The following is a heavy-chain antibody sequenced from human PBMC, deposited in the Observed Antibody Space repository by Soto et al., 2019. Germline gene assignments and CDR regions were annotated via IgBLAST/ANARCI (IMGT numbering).Heavy chain of an antibody. CDR3: KRDDVASSPPGADY. CDR2: IKAGGGEA. D-gene: IGHD5-12*01. CDR1: GFTFSSYA. V-gene: IGHV3-23*01. Sequence: EVQLLGSGGGLVRPGGSLRLSCAGSGFTFSSYAMSWVRQAPGKGPEWVSAIKAGGGEAYYADSVKGRFTISRDNFKNTLYLQMDSLTVEDTAIYYCKRDDVASSPPGADYWGQGTLVTVSS. J-gene: IGHJ4*02.